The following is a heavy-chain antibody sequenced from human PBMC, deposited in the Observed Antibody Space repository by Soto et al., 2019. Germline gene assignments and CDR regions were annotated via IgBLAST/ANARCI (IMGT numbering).Heavy chain of an antibody. CDR2: TYYRSKWYN. Sequence: SQTLSLTCAISGDSVSSNSAGWNWIRQSPSRGLEWLGRTYYRSKWYNDYAVSVKSRITINPDTSKNQFSLQLNSVTPEDTAVYYCARVSGTYYDILTGYYNHYYYGMDVWGQGTPVTVSS. CDR1: GDSVSSNSAG. V-gene: IGHV6-1*01. J-gene: IGHJ6*02. D-gene: IGHD3-9*01. CDR3: ARVSGTYYDILTGYYNHYYYGMDV.